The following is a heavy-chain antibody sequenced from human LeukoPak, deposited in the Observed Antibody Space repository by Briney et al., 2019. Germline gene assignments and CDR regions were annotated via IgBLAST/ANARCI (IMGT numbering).Heavy chain of an antibody. V-gene: IGHV4-34*01. Sequence: SETLSLTCAVYGGSFSGYYRSWIRQPPGKGLEWIGEINHSGSTNYNPSLKSRVTISVDTSKNQFSLKLSSVTAADTAVYYCARLTPYYDFWSGYYHDAFDIWGQGAMVTVSS. CDR2: INHSGST. CDR1: GGSFSGYY. CDR3: ARLTPYYDFWSGYYHDAFDI. D-gene: IGHD3-3*01. J-gene: IGHJ3*02.